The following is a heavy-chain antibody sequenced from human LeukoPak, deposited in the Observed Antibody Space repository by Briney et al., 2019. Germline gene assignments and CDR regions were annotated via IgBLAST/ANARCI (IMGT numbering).Heavy chain of an antibody. CDR1: GYSISSGYY. J-gene: IGHJ5*02. V-gene: IGHV4-38-2*01. CDR3: AQGYYDFWSGYYNWFDP. Sequence: SETLSLTCAVSGYSISSGYYWGWIRQPPGKGLEWIGSIYHSGSTYYNPSLKSRVTISVDTSKNQFSLKLSSVTAADTAVYYCAQGYYDFWSGYYNWFDPWGQGTLVTVSS. CDR2: IYHSGST. D-gene: IGHD3-3*01.